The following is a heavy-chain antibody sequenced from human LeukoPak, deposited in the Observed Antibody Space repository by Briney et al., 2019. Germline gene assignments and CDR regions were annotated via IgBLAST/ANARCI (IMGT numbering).Heavy chain of an antibody. D-gene: IGHD1-14*01. CDR2: IYWDDVR. V-gene: IGHV2-5*02. CDR3: AYSPPGVVGEPPRKWFWP. CDR1: GFSITTAGVA. J-gene: IGHJ5*02. Sequence: CGPTLVKPTETLTLTCTFSGFSITTAGVAVGWVRLPPRKALEWLALIYWDDVRRYSATFKNRLIIPKESSKNEDVLAITDTNPVDSGTYFGAYSPPGVVGEPPRKWFWPWGRGARDTV.